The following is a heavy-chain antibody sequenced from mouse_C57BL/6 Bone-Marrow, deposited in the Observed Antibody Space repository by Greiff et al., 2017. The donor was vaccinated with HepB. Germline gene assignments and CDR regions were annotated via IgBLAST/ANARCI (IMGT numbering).Heavy chain of an antibody. D-gene: IGHD5-1*01. CDR3: TRPLTSHFDY. CDR1: GFTFSDAW. V-gene: IGHV6-6*01. Sequence: EVQLVESGGGLVQPGGSMKLSCAASGFTFSDAWMDWVRQSPEKGLEWVAEIGNKANNHATYYAESVKGRFTISRDDSKSSVYLQMNSLRAEDTGIYYCTRPLTSHFDYWGQGTTLTVSS. CDR2: IGNKANNHAT. J-gene: IGHJ2*01.